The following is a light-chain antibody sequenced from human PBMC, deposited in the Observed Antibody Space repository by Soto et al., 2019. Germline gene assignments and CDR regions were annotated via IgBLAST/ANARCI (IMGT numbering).Light chain of an antibody. CDR2: AAS. J-gene: IGKJ3*01. Sequence: AIRMTQSPSSFSASTGDRVTITCRASQGISSCLAWYQQKPGKAPKLLIYAASTLQSGVPSRFSGSGSGTDFTLTISCLQSEDFATYYCQQYYSYPQTFGPGTKVDIK. CDR3: QQYYSYPQT. CDR1: QGISSC. V-gene: IGKV1-8*01.